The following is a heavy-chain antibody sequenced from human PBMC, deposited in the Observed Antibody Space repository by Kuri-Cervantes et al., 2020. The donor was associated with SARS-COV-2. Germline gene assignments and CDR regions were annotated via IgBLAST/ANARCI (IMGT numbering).Heavy chain of an antibody. J-gene: IGHJ5*02. CDR2: IVVGSGNT. Sequence: SVKVSCKASEFTFTSSAMQWVRQARGQRLEWIGWIVVGSGNTNYAQKFQERVTITRDKSTSTAYMELRSLRSDDTAVYYCARLFHNGWFDPWGQGTLVTVSS. D-gene: IGHD1-1*01. V-gene: IGHV1-58*02. CDR1: EFTFTSSA. CDR3: ARLFHNGWFDP.